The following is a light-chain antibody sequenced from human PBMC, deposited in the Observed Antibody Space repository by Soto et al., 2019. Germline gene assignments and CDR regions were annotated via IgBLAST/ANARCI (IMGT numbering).Light chain of an antibody. J-gene: IGKJ4*01. CDR1: PSVSSN. V-gene: IGKV3-15*01. CDR3: QQYNNWPPLT. Sequence: EIVRTQSPATLSVSPGKRATLSCRASPSVSSNLAWYQQNPGQAPRLLIYGASTRATGIPARFSGSGSGTEFTLTISSLQAEDYAVYYCQQYNNWPPLTFGGGTKVDIK. CDR2: GAS.